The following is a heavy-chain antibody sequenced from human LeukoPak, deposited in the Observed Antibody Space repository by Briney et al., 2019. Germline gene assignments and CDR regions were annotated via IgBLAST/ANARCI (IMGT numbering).Heavy chain of an antibody. CDR2: INWNSGSI. V-gene: IGHV3-9*01. CDR1: GFTFDDYS. CDR3: AREITVFGVTINPHWFDS. J-gene: IGHJ5*01. D-gene: IGHD3-3*01. Sequence: GRSLRLSCVASGFTFDDYSMHWVRQAPGKGLEWVSGINWNSGSIDYSDSVRGRFTISRDNAKNSLFLQVNSLRVEDTALYYCAREITVFGVTINPHWFDSWGRGTLVTVSS.